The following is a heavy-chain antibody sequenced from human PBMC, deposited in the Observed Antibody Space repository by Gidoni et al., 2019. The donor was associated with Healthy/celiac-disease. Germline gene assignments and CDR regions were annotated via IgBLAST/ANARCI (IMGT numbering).Heavy chain of an antibody. J-gene: IGHJ4*02. Sequence: EVQLVESGGGLVKPGGSLRLSCAASGFTFSNAWMNWVRQAPGKGLEWVGRSKSKTDGGTTDYAAPVKGRFTISRDDSKNTLYLQMNSLKTEDTAVYYCTTDYLIVGDYWGQGTLVTVSS. CDR3: TTDYLIVGDY. CDR1: GFTFSNAW. V-gene: IGHV3-15*07. D-gene: IGHD3-22*01. CDR2: SKSKTDGGTT.